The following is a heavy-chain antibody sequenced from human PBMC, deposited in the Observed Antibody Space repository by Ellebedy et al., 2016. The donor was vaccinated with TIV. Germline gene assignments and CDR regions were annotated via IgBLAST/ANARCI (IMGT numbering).Heavy chain of an antibody. CDR3: ARGEEIGSLGDPFDI. CDR2: ITYDGSHK. J-gene: IGHJ3*02. V-gene: IGHV3-30*09. Sequence: GESLKISCAASGFTFSSYAMHWVRQAPGKGLEWVAAITYDGSHKYYADSVKGRFAFSRDNSKNTLYLQMNSLSPEDTAVYYCARGEEIGSLGDPFDIWGQGTMVTLSS. CDR1: GFTFSSYA. D-gene: IGHD1-26*01.